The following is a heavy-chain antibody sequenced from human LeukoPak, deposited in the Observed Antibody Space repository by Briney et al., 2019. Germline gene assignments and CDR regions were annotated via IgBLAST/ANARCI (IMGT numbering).Heavy chain of an antibody. CDR2: ISGSGRNT. CDR3: ARVPVGTSLRAFDI. Sequence: GGSLRLSCEASGFMFSSSAMSWVRQAPGKGVEWVSEISGSGRNTYYADSVKGRFIISRDNAKNSLYLQMNSLRAEDTAVYYCARVPVGTSLRAFDIWGQGTMVTVSS. J-gene: IGHJ3*02. V-gene: IGHV3-23*01. D-gene: IGHD7-27*01. CDR1: GFMFSSSA.